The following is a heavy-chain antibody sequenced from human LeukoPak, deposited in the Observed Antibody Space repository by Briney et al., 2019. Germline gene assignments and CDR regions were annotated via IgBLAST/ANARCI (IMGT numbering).Heavy chain of an antibody. V-gene: IGHV3-21*01. CDR3: ARGPMFRGVIIRRSKSGYFDY. J-gene: IGHJ4*02. D-gene: IGHD3-10*01. Sequence: GGSLRLSCAASGFSFSSFSMNRVRQAPGKGLEWVSYISGGSSFTYYVDSVKGRFTISRDNAKNSLYLQMNSLRAEDTAVYYCARGPMFRGVIIRRSKSGYFDYWGQGTLVTVSS. CDR1: GFSFSSFS. CDR2: ISGGSSFT.